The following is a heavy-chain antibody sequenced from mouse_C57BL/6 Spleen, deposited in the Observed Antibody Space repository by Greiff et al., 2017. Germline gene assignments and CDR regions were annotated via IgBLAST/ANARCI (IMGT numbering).Heavy chain of an antibody. J-gene: IGHJ2*01. D-gene: IGHD2-4*01. Sequence: LVESGPELVKPGASVKISCKASGYSFTDYNMNWVKQSNGKSLEWIGVLNPNYGTTSYNQKFKGNATLTVDQSSSTAYMQLTSLTSEDSAFYYGARCDYPHYFDYWGQGTTLTVSS. CDR1: GYSFTDYN. CDR2: LNPNYGTT. V-gene: IGHV1-39*01. CDR3: ARCDYPHYFDY.